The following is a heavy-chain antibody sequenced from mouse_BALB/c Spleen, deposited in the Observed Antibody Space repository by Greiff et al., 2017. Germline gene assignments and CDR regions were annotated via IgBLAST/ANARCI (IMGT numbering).Heavy chain of an antibody. Sequence: VQLQESGPGLVQPSPSLSITCTVSGFSLTSYGVQWVRQYPGQGLEWLGVIWSGGSTAYNAAFISRLTISKANSKSQVFFKMHSLQANDPAIEYCARNLDYRYGFAYWGQGTLVTVSA. CDR3: ARNLDYRYGFAY. V-gene: IGHV2-2*02. D-gene: IGHD2-14*01. J-gene: IGHJ3*01. CDR2: IWSGGST. CDR1: GFSLTSYG.